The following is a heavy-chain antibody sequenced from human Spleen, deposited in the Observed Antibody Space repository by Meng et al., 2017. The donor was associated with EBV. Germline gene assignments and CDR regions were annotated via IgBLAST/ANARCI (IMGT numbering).Heavy chain of an antibody. V-gene: IGHV1-2*04. CDR1: GYTFTGYY. J-gene: IGHJ4*02. D-gene: IGHD6-19*01. CDR2: INPNSGGT. Sequence: QGQRGNSGGEVKRPGASVKVSCKASGYTFTGYYMHWVRQAPGQGLEWMGWINPNSGGTNYAQKFQGWVTMTRDTSISTAYMELSRLRSDDTAVYYCARDRGAYNSGPVLGHWGQGTLVTVSS. CDR3: ARDRGAYNSGPVLGH.